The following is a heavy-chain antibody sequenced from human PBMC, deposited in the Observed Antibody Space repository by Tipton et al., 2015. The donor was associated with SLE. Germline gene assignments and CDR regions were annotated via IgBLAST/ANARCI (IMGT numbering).Heavy chain of an antibody. CDR3: ARGLLIADAFDI. Sequence: QVQLVQSGAEVKKPGASVKVSCKASGYTFTSSHDINWVRQAPGQGLEWMGWINPNNGGTNYEQKFQGRVTMTRDTSISTAYLDLSRLRSDDTAVYYCARGLLIADAFDIWGQGTMVTVSS. V-gene: IGHV1-2*02. D-gene: IGHD6-13*01. J-gene: IGHJ3*02. CDR1: GYTFTSSHD. CDR2: INPNNGGT.